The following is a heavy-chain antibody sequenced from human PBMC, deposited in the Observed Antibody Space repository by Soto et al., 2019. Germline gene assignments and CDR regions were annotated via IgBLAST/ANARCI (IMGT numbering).Heavy chain of an antibody. CDR2: RISIFHTP. Sequence: VKVSCKASGGSISDDAFIWLRQAHGKGLEWLGVRISIFHTPNYAQKFRGRLTITADASTRTAYMVLSILGSEDAAVDYFLRESQRRTIFGAGGAVDIWRPGTMVTVSS. D-gene: IGHD3-3*01. CDR3: LRESQRRTIFGAGGAVDI. J-gene: IGHJ3*02. CDR1: GGSISDDA. V-gene: IGHV1-69*01.